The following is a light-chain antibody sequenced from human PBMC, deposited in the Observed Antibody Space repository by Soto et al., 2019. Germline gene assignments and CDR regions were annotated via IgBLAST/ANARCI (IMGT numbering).Light chain of an antibody. CDR1: QSVSSSY. Sequence: ELVLTQSPGTLSLSPVARATLSCRSSQSVSSSYLAWYQQKPGQAPRLLIYGASSRATGIPDRFSGSGSGTDFTLTISRLEPEEFAVYYCQKYGSSPWTVGHGNKVDIK. V-gene: IGKV3-20*01. CDR3: QKYGSSPWT. J-gene: IGKJ1*01. CDR2: GAS.